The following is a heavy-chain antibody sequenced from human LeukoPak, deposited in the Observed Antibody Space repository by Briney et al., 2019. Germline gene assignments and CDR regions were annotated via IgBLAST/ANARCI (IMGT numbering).Heavy chain of an antibody. CDR3: ASGPPPGYSYVY. Sequence: PGGSLRLSCSASGFTFSSYWMHWVRHAPGRGLVWVSRIKSDGSSTSYADSVKGRFTISRDNAKNTLYLQMNSLRAEDTAVYYCASGPPPGYSYVYWGQGTLVNVSS. D-gene: IGHD5-18*01. V-gene: IGHV3-74*01. CDR2: IKSDGSST. CDR1: GFTFSSYW. J-gene: IGHJ4*02.